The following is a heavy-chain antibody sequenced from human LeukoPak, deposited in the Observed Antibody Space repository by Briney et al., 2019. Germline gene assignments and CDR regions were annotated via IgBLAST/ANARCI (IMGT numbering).Heavy chain of an antibody. CDR1: GFTFSSYA. V-gene: IGHV1-46*01. Sequence: GGSLRLSCAASGFTFSSYAMSWVRQAPGKGLEWMGIINPSGGSTSYAQKFQGRVTMTRDMSTSTDYMELSSLRSEDTAVYYCARDNSVEDTAWWFDPWGQGTLVTVSS. J-gene: IGHJ5*02. CDR3: ARDNSVEDTAWWFDP. CDR2: INPSGGST. D-gene: IGHD4-23*01.